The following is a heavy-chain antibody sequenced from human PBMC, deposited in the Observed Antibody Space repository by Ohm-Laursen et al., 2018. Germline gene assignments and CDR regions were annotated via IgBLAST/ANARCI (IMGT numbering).Heavy chain of an antibody. CDR1: GFTFSDYY. V-gene: IGHV3-11*01. Sequence: SLRLSCSASGFTFSDYYMSWIRQAPRKGLEWVSYISSSGSTIYYADSVRGRFTISRDNAKNSLYLQMNSLRAEDTAVYYCARAGVAAAGKLGYWGQGTLVTVSS. D-gene: IGHD6-13*01. CDR3: ARAGVAAAGKLGY. CDR2: ISSSGSTI. J-gene: IGHJ4*02.